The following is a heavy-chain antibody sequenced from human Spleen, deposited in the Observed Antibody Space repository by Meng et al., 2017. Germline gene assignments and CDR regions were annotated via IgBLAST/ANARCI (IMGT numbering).Heavy chain of an antibody. CDR3: ARGTSGYSSSWYVY. CDR2: ISHRGST. Sequence: SETLSLTCTVSGDSVSSHYWSWIRQSPGKGLEWIGDISHRGSTNYHPSLKSRVTISVDTSKNQFSLKVSSVTVADTAVYYCARGTSGYSSSWYVYWGQGTPVTVSS. CDR1: GDSVSSHY. D-gene: IGHD6-13*01. J-gene: IGHJ4*02. V-gene: IGHV4-59*02.